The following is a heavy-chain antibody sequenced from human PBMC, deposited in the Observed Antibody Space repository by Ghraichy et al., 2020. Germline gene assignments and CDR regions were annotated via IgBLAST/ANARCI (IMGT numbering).Heavy chain of an antibody. CDR3: ARDTHYDFWSGYASGLDY. CDR2: ISSSSSYI. D-gene: IGHD3-3*01. V-gene: IGHV3-21*01. Sequence: GGSLRLSCAASGFTFSSYSMNWVRQAPGKGLEWVSSISSSSSYIYYADSVKGRFTISRDNAKNSLYLQMNSLRAEDTAVYYCARDTHYDFWSGYASGLDYWGQGTLVTVSS. CDR1: GFTFSSYS. J-gene: IGHJ4*02.